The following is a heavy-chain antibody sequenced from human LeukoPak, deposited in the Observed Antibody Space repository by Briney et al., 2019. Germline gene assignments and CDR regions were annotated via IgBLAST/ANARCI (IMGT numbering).Heavy chain of an antibody. J-gene: IGHJ4*02. CDR2: INPNSGGT. D-gene: IGHD6-19*01. V-gene: IGHV1-2*02. CDR3: ARVAAVAGGQIDY. Sequence: ASVKVSCKASGYTFIGYYMHWVRQPPGQGLELMGRINPNSGGTNYAQKFQGRVTMTRYTSISTAYMELSRLRSDYTAVYYCARVAAVAGGQIDYWGQGTLVTVSS. CDR1: GYTFIGYY.